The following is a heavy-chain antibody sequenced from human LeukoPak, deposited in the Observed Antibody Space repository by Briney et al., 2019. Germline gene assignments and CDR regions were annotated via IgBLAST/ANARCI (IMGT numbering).Heavy chain of an antibody. Sequence: PGGSLRLPCAASGFTFTTYGMHWVRQAPGKGLEWVEDIWNDGSYKHYADSVKGRFTISRDDSKNTIYLQMNSLRAEDTAVYYCARDLWQQMIQGYDYWGQGTLVTVSS. J-gene: IGHJ4*02. CDR3: ARDLWQQMIQGYDY. V-gene: IGHV3-33*01. CDR2: IWNDGSYK. CDR1: GFTFTTYG. D-gene: IGHD6-13*01.